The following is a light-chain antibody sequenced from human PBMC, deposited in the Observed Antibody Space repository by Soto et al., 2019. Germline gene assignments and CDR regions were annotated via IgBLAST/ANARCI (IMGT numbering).Light chain of an antibody. CDR2: KAS. CDR1: QSISSW. CDR3: QQYNSYST. V-gene: IGKV1-5*03. Sequence: DIQMTQSPSTLSASVGDRVTITCRASQSISSWLAWYQQKPGKARKLLIYKASSLESGVPSRFSASGSGTEFTLTISSLQPDDFATYYCQQYNSYSTFGQGTKLEIK. J-gene: IGKJ2*01.